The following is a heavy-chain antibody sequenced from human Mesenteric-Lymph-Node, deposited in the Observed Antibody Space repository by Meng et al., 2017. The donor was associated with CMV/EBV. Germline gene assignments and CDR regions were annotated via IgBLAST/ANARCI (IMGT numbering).Heavy chain of an antibody. D-gene: IGHD4-11*01. CDR2: IGFNGRNP. CDR3: AREIHSNDGDY. CDR1: GFTFRSSG. Sequence: GESLKISCAASGFTFRSSGMHWVRQAPGKGLKWVAFIGFNGRNPGYADSVKGRFTVSRDNAQKSLYLQMDSLRAGDTALYYRAREIHSNDGDYWGQGTLVTVSS. V-gene: IGHV3-30*02. J-gene: IGHJ4*02.